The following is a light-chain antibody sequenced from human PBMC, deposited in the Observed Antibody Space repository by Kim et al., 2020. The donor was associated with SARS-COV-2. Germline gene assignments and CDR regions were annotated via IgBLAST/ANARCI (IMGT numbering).Light chain of an antibody. Sequence: GQSVSISCTGTSGDIGGFSYVAWYQQHPGKAPKLIIYEVTKRPLGVPARFSASKSGNTATLIVSDLQPDDEADYYCNSYAGNNNFVFGGGTK. CDR1: SGDIGGFSY. V-gene: IGLV2-8*01. CDR2: EVT. CDR3: NSYAGNNNFV. J-gene: IGLJ3*02.